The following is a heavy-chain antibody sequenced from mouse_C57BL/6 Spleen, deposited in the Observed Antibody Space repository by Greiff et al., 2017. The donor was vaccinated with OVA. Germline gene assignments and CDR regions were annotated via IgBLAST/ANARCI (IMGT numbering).Heavy chain of an antibody. D-gene: IGHD2-5*01. CDR3: ARRNYSNYYWYFDV. V-gene: IGHV1-22*01. J-gene: IGHJ1*03. CDR1: GYTFTDYN. Sequence: EVQLQESGPELVKPGASVKMSCKASGYTFTDYNMHWVKQSHGKSLEWIGYINPNNGGTSYNQKFKGKATLTVNKSSSTAYMELRSLTSEDSAVYYCARRNYSNYYWYFDVWGTGTTVTVSS. CDR2: INPNNGGT.